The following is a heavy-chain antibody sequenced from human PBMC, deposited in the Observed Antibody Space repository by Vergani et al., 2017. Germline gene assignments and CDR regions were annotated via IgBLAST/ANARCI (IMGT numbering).Heavy chain of an antibody. J-gene: IGHJ4*02. CDR2: IYYSGST. CDR1: GGSISSYY. CDR3: ARVSHKGYGSGLLGHKYFDY. V-gene: IGHV4-59*01. D-gene: IGHD3-10*01. Sequence: QVQLQESGPELVKPSETLSLTCTVSGGSISSYYWSWIRQPPGKGLEWIGYIYYSGSTNYNPSLKSRVTISVDTSKNQFSLKLSSVTAADTAVYYCARVSHKGYGSGLLGHKYFDYWGQGTLVTVSS.